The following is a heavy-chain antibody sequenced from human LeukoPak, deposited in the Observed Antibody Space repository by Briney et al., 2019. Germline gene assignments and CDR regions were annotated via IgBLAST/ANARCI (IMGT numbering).Heavy chain of an antibody. J-gene: IGHJ5*02. CDR1: GGSFSGYY. CDR3: ARGWELPNWFDP. V-gene: IGHV4-4*08. Sequence: SETLSLTCAVYGGSFSGYYWSWIRQPPGKGLEWIGRIYTSGSTNYNPSLKSRVTISVDTSKNQFSLKLSSVTAADTAVYYCARGWELPNWFDPWGQGTLVTVSS. CDR2: IYTSGST. D-gene: IGHD1-26*01.